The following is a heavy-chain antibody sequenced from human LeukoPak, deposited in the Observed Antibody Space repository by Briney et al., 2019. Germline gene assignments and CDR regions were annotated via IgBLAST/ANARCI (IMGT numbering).Heavy chain of an antibody. J-gene: IGHJ4*02. Sequence: ASVTVSCKASGYTFTSYAMKWVRQAPGQGLEWMGRINTNTGNPTYAQGFTGRFVFSLDTSVSTAYLQISNLKAEDTAVYYCAVMITFGGVNTIFDYWGQGTLVTVSS. V-gene: IGHV7-4-1*02. CDR1: GYTFTSYA. CDR3: AVMITFGGVNTIFDY. D-gene: IGHD3-16*01. CDR2: INTNTGNP.